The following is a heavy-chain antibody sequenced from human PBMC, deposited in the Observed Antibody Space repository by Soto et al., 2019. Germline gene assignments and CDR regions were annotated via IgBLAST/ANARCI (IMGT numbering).Heavy chain of an antibody. CDR1: GFSLSTSGVG. Sequence: QITLKESGPPLVKPTQTLTLTCTFSGFSLSTSGVGVAWIRQPPGKALEWLALIYWDDDKRYRPSLETRLTITKDTSKNQVVPTMNNMYSVDTATYYCAYLPCSGGSCYWFSYSGMDVWGQGTTVTVSS. CDR3: AYLPCSGGSCYWFSYSGMDV. CDR2: IYWDDDK. D-gene: IGHD2-15*01. V-gene: IGHV2-5*02. J-gene: IGHJ6*02.